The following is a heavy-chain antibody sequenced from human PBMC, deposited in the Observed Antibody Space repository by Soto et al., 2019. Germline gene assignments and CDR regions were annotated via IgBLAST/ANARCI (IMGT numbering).Heavy chain of an antibody. CDR3: ARSPTLEWLWFDY. D-gene: IGHD3-3*01. CDR2: IIPIFGTA. V-gene: IGHV1-69*13. CDR1: GGTFSSYA. J-gene: IGHJ4*02. Sequence: SVKVSCKASGGTFSSYAISWVRQAPGQGLEWMGGIIPIFGTANYAQKFQGRVTITADESTSTAYMELSSLRSEDTAVYYCARSPTLEWLWFDYWGQGTLVTVSS.